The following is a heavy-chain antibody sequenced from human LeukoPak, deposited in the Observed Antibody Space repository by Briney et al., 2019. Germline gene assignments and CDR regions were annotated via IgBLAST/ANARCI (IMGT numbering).Heavy chain of an antibody. CDR1: GFTFSSYS. V-gene: IGHV3-48*01. J-gene: IGHJ3*02. CDR3: ARRTSIAVASTPAFDI. D-gene: IGHD6-19*01. Sequence: GGSLRLSCAASGFTFSSYSMNWVRQAPGKGLEWVSYISSSSSTIYYADSVKGRFTISRDNAKNSLYLQMNSLRAEDTAVYYCARRTSIAVASTPAFDIWGQGTMVTVSS. CDR2: ISSSSSTI.